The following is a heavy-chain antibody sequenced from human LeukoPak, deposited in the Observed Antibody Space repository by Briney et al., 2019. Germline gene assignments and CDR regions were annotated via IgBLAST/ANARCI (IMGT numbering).Heavy chain of an antibody. V-gene: IGHV1-2*02. D-gene: IGHD5-18*01. CDR2: INPNSGGT. CDR1: GYTFTGYY. J-gene: IGHJ6*03. Sequence: GASVKVSCKASGYTFTGYYMHWVRQAPAQGLEWMGWINPNSGGTNYAQKFQGRVTMTRDTSISTAYMEQSRLRSDDTAVYYCARDTAMETPHYYYYMDVWGKGTTVTVSS. CDR3: ARDTAMETPHYYYYMDV.